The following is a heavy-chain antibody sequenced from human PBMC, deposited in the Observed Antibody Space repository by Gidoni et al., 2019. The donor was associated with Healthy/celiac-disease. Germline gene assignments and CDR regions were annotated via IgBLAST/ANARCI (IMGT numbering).Heavy chain of an antibody. J-gene: IGHJ4*02. V-gene: IGHV3-11*06. D-gene: IGHD4-4*01. Sequence: GSLRLSCAASGFTFSDYYMSWIRQAPGKGLEWVSYISSSSSYTNYADSVKGRFTISRDNAKNSLYLQMNSLRAEDTAVYYCARAADYSNPPDYWGQGTLVTVSS. CDR3: ARAADYSNPPDY. CDR2: ISSSSSYT. CDR1: GFTFSDYY.